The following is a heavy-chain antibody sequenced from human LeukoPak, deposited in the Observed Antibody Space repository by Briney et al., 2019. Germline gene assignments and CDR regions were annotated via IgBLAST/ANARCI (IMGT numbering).Heavy chain of an antibody. J-gene: IGHJ5*02. D-gene: IGHD4-11*01. Sequence: GGSLRLSCAASGFTFSSYAMSWVRQAPGKGLEWVSGISGSGASTYYAGSVKGRFTISRDNSKDSLHLHMNSLRADDTAIYYCAKDAHDYSNYGWFDLWGQGTLVTVSS. CDR1: GFTFSSYA. CDR3: AKDAHDYSNYGWFDL. CDR2: ISGSGAST. V-gene: IGHV3-23*01.